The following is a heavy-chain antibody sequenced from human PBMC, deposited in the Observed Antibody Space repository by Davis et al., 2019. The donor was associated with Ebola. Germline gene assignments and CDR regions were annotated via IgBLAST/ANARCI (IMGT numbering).Heavy chain of an antibody. D-gene: IGHD6-6*01. Sequence: ESLKISCTASGFAFSNYNTNWIRQPPGKGLEWIGEMNHSGSTNYNPSLKSRVTISVDTSKNQFSLKVTSVTAADTAVYYCATGSSARFYYYGMDVWGQGTTVTVSS. J-gene: IGHJ6*02. CDR1: GFAFSNYN. CDR3: ATGSSARFYYYGMDV. V-gene: IGHV4-34*01. CDR2: MNHSGST.